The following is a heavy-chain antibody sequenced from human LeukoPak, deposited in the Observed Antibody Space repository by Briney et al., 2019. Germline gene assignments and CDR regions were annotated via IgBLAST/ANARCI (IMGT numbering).Heavy chain of an antibody. Sequence: GGSLRLSWAASGFTLSTFDMNWVRQAPGKGLELVSSISTSSRYIYYRDSVKGRFTISRDDAKNSLYLQMNSLRVEDTAVYYCARADCSGSTCYLRRSWFDPWGQGTLVTVSS. V-gene: IGHV3-21*01. D-gene: IGHD2-2*01. CDR1: GFTLSTFD. J-gene: IGHJ5*02. CDR3: ARADCSGSTCYLRRSWFDP. CDR2: ISTSSRYI.